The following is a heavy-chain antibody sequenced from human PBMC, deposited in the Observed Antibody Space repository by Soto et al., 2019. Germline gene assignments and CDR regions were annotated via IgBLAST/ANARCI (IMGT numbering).Heavy chain of an antibody. CDR3: ASCGGDCYSGWSFDL. CDR1: GGTFSSYA. Sequence: SVKVSCKASGGTFSSYAISWVRQAPGQGLEWMGGIIPIVGTANYAQKCQGRVKITADESTSTAYMELSSLRSEDTAVYYCASCGGDCYSGWSFDLWGRGILLTVSS. J-gene: IGHJ2*01. D-gene: IGHD2-21*02. V-gene: IGHV1-69*13. CDR2: IIPIVGTA.